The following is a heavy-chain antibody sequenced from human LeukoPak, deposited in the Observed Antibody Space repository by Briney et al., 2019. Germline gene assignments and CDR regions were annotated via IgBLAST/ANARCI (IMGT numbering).Heavy chain of an antibody. CDR3: ARGIMTGYDAFDY. CDR1: GGTFSSYA. Sequence: SVKVSCKASGGTFSSYAISWVRQAPGQGLEWMGGIIPIFGTANYAQKFQGRVTITADKSTSTAYMELSSLRSEDTAVYYCARGIMTGYDAFDYWGQGTLVTVSS. V-gene: IGHV1-69*06. CDR2: IIPIFGTA. J-gene: IGHJ4*02. D-gene: IGHD3-9*01.